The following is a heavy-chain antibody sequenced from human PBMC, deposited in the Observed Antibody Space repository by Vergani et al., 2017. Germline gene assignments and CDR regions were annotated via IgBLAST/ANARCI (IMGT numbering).Heavy chain of an antibody. CDR3: AKDYSYDSSGYYFDAFDI. Sequence: EVQLLESGGGLVQPGGSLRLSCAASGFTFSSYAMSWVRQAPGKGLEWVSAISGSGGSTYYADSVKGRFTISRDNSKNTLYLQMNSLRAEDTAVYYCAKDYSYDSSGYYFDAFDIWGQGTMVTVSS. D-gene: IGHD3-22*01. V-gene: IGHV3-23*01. CDR2: ISGSGGST. J-gene: IGHJ3*02. CDR1: GFTFSSYA.